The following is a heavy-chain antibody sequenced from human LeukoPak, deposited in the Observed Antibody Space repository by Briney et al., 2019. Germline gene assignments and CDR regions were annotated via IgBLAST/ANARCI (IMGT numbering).Heavy chain of an antibody. CDR3: ARDRAWDYLDS. V-gene: IGHV3-33*01. CDR1: GFSFSSYG. Sequence: GRSLRLSCAASGFSFSSYGMHWVRRAPGKGLEWVAVIWYDGSKKYYADSVKGRFTISRDNPKNALYLQMDSLRVEDTAIYYCARDRAWDYLDSWDQGPLVTVSS. D-gene: IGHD1-26*01. J-gene: IGHJ4*02. CDR2: IWYDGSKK.